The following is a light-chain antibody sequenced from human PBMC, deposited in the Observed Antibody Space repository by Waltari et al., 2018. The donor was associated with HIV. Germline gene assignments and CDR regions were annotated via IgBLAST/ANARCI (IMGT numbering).Light chain of an antibody. CDR3: QQYNRI. CDR1: QTFDSW. CDR2: KVS. V-gene: IGKV1-5*03. Sequence: DIQMTQSPSTLAASVGDRVTITCRASQTFDSWVAWYQQKPGKSPKLLIYKVSSLENGVPSRFSGSGSGTEFTLTISSLQPDDFATYYCQQYNRIFGPGTKVDIK. J-gene: IGKJ3*01.